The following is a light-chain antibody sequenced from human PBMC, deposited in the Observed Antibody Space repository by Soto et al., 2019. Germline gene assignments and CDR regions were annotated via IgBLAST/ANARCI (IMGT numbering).Light chain of an antibody. J-gene: IGKJ1*01. Sequence: DIQMTQSPSTLSASVGDRVTITWRASQSISSWLAWYQQKTGKAPKLLIYAASTLQSGVPSRFSGSGYGTDFNLTISCLQSEDFATYHCQQYYSYPWTFGQGTKVDI. CDR2: AAS. V-gene: IGKV1-5*01. CDR3: QQYYSYPWT. CDR1: QSISSW.